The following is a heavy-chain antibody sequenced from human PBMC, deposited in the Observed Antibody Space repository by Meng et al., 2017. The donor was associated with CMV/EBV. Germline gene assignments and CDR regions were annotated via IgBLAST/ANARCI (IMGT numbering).Heavy chain of an antibody. CDR1: GGSFSGSY. V-gene: IGHV4-34*01. J-gene: IGHJ4*02. D-gene: IGHD4-17*01. CDR2: INHSGST. Sequence: SETLSLTCAAYGGSFSGSYWSWIRQPPGKGLNWIGEINHSGSTTYNPSLKTRVTISVDTSKNQFSLKLSSVTAADTAVYYCARVPTVTTTAYFDYWGQGTLVTVSS. CDR3: ARVPTVTTTAYFDY.